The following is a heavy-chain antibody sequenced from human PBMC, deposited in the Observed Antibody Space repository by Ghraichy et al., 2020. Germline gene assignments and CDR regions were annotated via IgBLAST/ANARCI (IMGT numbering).Heavy chain of an antibody. CDR1: GFTFGDYA. Sequence: GGSLRLSCTASGFTFGDYAMSWFRQAPGKGLEWVGFIRSKAFGGTTEYAASVKGRFTISRDDSKSIAYLQMNSLKTEDTAVYYCTRGGYDSIGYYYYFDYWGQRTLVTVSS. CDR2: IRSKAFGGTT. CDR3: TRGGYDSIGYYYYFDY. V-gene: IGHV3-49*03. J-gene: IGHJ4*02. D-gene: IGHD3-22*01.